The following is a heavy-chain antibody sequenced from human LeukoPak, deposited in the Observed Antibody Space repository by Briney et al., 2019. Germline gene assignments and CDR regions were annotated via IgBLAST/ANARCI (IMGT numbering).Heavy chain of an antibody. CDR2: ITSSSSDI. CDR3: ARVRSGSHHGMAV. Sequence: GGSLRLSCAASGFTFSSYSMTWVRQAPGKGLQWVSLITSSSSDIYYAESVKGRFTISRDNAKNSLYLQMNSLRAEDTAVYYCARVRSGSHHGMAVWGQGTTVSVS. V-gene: IGHV3-21*01. CDR1: GFTFSSYS. J-gene: IGHJ6*02. D-gene: IGHD3-3*01.